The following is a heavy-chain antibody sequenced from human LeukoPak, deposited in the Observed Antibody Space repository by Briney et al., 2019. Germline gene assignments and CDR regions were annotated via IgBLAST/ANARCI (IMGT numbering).Heavy chain of an antibody. CDR1: GGSFSGYY. CDR3: ARAYSSSWYGGARTYYYGMDV. D-gene: IGHD6-13*01. Sequence: SETLSLTCAVYGGSFSGYYWSWIRQPPGKGLEWIGEINHSGSTNYNPSLKSRVTISVDTSKNQFSLKLSSVTAADTAVYYCARAYSSSWYGGARTYYYGMDVWGQGTTVTVSS. J-gene: IGHJ6*02. CDR2: INHSGST. V-gene: IGHV4-34*01.